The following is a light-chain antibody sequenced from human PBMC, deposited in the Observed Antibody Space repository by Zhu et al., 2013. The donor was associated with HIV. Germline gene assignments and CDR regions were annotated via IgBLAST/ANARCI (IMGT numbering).Light chain of an antibody. V-gene: IGLV2-14*01. CDR3: SSYSSSPXLYVV. CDR2: EVS. CDR1: SSDIGSYNF. J-gene: IGLJ2*01. Sequence: QSALTQPASVSGSPGQSITISCIGTSSDIGSYNFVSWYQQHPGKVPKLMIYEVSHRPSGVSNRFSGSKSGDTASLTISGLQAEDEADYYCSSYSSSPXLYVVFGGGTKLTVL.